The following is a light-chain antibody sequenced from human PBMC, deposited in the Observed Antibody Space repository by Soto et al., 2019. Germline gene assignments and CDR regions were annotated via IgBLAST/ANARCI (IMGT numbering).Light chain of an antibody. CDR2: DAS. J-gene: IGKJ2*01. Sequence: DMQMTQSPSPLSPSIGDSVTITCRASQSIDNWLAWYQQKSWKAPHLLIHDASRLETEVPSRFSGSGSGTEFPLTISLLQADDFASYFCQQCNGSPYTFGAGTKLAIK. V-gene: IGKV1-5*01. CDR3: QQCNGSPYT. CDR1: QSIDNW.